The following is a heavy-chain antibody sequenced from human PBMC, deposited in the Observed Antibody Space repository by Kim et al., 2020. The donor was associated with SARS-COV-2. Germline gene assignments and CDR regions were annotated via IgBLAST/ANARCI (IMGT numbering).Heavy chain of an antibody. V-gene: IGHV1-3*01. J-gene: IGHJ4*02. D-gene: IGHD6-19*01. Sequence: YSQEFKARVSITRDKSATTAYLELSGLRSEDTAVYYCAREAVAGSFDYWGQGTLVTVSS. CDR3: AREAVAGSFDY.